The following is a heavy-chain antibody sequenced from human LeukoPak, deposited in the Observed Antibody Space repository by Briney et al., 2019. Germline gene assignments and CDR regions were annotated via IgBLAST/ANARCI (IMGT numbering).Heavy chain of an antibody. J-gene: IGHJ4*02. D-gene: IGHD3-10*01. Sequence: GGSLRLSCAASGFTFSDYYMSWIRQAPGKGLEWVSYISSSGSTIYYADSAKGRFTISRDNAKNSLYLQMNSLRAEDTAVYYCAREVYYYGSGSYYIDYWGQGTLVTVSS. CDR2: ISSSGSTI. CDR1: GFTFSDYY. CDR3: AREVYYYGSGSYYIDY. V-gene: IGHV3-11*04.